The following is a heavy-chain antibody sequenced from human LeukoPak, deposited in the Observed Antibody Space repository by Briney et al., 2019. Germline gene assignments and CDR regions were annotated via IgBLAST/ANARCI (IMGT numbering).Heavy chain of an antibody. D-gene: IGHD3-10*01. CDR3: ARLGPYYYGSGSPNFDY. CDR1: GVSISSSRYF. CDR2: IYYSGST. J-gene: IGHJ4*02. V-gene: IGHV4-39*01. Sequence: AETLSLTCTVSGVSISSSRYFWGWIRQPPGKGLEGIGSIYYSGSTYYTPSLKSRATISVDTSKNQFSLKLSSVTAADTAVYYCARLGPYYYGSGSPNFDYWGQGTLVTVSS.